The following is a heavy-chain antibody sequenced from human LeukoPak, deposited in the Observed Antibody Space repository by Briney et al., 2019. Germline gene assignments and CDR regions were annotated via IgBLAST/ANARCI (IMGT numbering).Heavy chain of an antibody. CDR3: AELGITMIGGV. V-gene: IGHV3-30*04. J-gene: IGHJ6*04. Sequence: GGTLRLSCAASGFTFSSYAMHWVRQAPGKGLEWVAVISYDGSNKYYADSVKGRFTISRDNSKNTLYLQMNSLRAEDTAVYYCAELGITMIGGVWGKGTTVTISS. CDR1: GFTFSSYA. CDR2: ISYDGSNK. D-gene: IGHD3-10*02.